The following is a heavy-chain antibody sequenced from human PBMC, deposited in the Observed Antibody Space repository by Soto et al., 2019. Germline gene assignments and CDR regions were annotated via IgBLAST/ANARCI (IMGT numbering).Heavy chain of an antibody. CDR3: AGGFVEMSTIYSSTTFLDY. Sequence: GASVRVSCKASGGTFSSYAISWVRQAPGQGLEWMGGIIPIVGTANYAQKFQGRVTITADESTSTAYMELSSRRSEDTAVYYCAGGFVEMSTIYSSTTFLDYWGQVTLVTVSS. CDR1: GGTFSSYA. CDR2: IIPIVGTA. D-gene: IGHD3-10*01. V-gene: IGHV1-69*01. J-gene: IGHJ4*02.